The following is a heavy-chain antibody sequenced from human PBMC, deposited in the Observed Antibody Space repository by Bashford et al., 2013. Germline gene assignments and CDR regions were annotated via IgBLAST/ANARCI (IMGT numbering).Heavy chain of an antibody. V-gene: IGHV3-23*01. J-gene: IGHJ5*02. CDR2: FSASGGST. D-gene: IGHD1-26*01. Sequence: GVLRLSCAASGFTFSNYAMSWVRQAPGKGLEWVSSFSASGGSTYYADSVKGRFTISRDNSKNTLYLQMNSPRAEDTAVYYCAKGRIVGPTHWFDPWGQGTLVTVSS. CDR1: GFTFSNYA. CDR3: AKGRIVGPTHWFDP.